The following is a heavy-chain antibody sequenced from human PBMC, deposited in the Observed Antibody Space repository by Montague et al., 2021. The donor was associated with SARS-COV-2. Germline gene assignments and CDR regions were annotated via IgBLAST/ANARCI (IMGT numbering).Heavy chain of an antibody. CDR2: ST. V-gene: IGHV3-23*03. Sequence: STYYADSVKGLFTISRDNSKNTLYLQMNSLRAEDTVVYYCAKSRGIRYDSSGYYYPLDYWGQGTLVTVSS. D-gene: IGHD3-22*01. J-gene: IGHJ4*02. CDR3: AKSRGIRYDSSGYYYPLDY.